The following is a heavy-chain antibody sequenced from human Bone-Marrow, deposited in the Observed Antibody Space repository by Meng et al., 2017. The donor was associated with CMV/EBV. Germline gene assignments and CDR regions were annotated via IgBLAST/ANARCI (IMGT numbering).Heavy chain of an antibody. Sequence: LVKVSCKASGGTFSSYAISWVRQAPGQGLEWMGGIIPIFGTANYAQKFQGRVTITTDESTSTAYMELSSLRSEDTAVYYCARGPHSGYDLWGQGTLVTVSS. CDR3: ARGPHSGYDL. V-gene: IGHV1-69*05. CDR1: GGTFSSYA. D-gene: IGHD5-12*01. CDR2: IIPIFGTA. J-gene: IGHJ4*02.